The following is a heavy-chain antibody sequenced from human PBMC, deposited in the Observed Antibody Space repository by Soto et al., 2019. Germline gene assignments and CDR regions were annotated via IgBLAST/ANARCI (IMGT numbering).Heavy chain of an antibody. V-gene: IGHV1-69*01. CDR3: ARDQEPPDRSGYAFDL. Sequence: YPQKFQDRVTITADESTGTAYLELRSLRSEDTAVYYCARDQEPPDRSGYAFDLWGQGTMVTVSS. D-gene: IGHD3-22*01. J-gene: IGHJ3*01.